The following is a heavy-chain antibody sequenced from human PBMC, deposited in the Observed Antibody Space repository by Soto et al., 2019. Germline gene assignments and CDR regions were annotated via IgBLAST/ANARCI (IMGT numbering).Heavy chain of an antibody. Sequence: PSETLSLTCTVSGGSISSYYWSWIRQPPGKGLEWIGYIYYSGSTNYNPSLKSRVTISVDTSKNQFSLKLSSVTAADTAVYYCARSYDSSGYYLSTPFDYWGQGTLVTVSS. J-gene: IGHJ4*02. D-gene: IGHD3-22*01. CDR1: GGSISSYY. CDR2: IYYSGST. CDR3: ARSYDSSGYYLSTPFDY. V-gene: IGHV4-59*01.